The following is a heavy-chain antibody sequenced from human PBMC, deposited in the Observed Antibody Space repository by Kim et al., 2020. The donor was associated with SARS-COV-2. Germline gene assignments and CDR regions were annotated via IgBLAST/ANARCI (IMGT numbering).Heavy chain of an antibody. V-gene: IGHV4-39*01. D-gene: IGHD3-10*01. CDR1: GGSISSSSYY. Sequence: SETLSLTCTVSGGSISSSSYYWGWIRQPPGKGLEWIGSIYYSGSTYYNPSLKRRVTISVDTSKTQYPLKLSPVTAADTAVYYCASGYYGSGSYYSPFDY. CDR3: ASGYYGSGSYYSPFDY. CDR2: IYYSGST. J-gene: IGHJ4*01.